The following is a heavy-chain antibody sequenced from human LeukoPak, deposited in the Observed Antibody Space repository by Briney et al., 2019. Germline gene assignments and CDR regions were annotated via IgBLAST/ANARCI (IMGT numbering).Heavy chain of an antibody. CDR1: GGSISSSSYY. CDR2: IYYSGST. Sequence: PSETLSLTCTVSGGSISSSSYYWGWIRQPPGKGLEWIGSIYYSGSTYYNPSLKSRVTISVDTSKNQFSLKLSSVTAADTAVYYCARQAVTMVRGGWAWGQGTLVTVSS. V-gene: IGHV4-39*01. CDR3: ARQAVTMVRGGWA. D-gene: IGHD3-10*01. J-gene: IGHJ5*02.